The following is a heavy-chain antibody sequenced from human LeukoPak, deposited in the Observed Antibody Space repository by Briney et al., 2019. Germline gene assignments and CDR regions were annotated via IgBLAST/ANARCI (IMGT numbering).Heavy chain of an antibody. D-gene: IGHD3-9*01. CDR2: INSDGSST. CDR3: AREGGDYDILTGYYSS. V-gene: IGHV3-74*01. J-gene: IGHJ4*02. Sequence: PGGSLRLSCAASGFTFSIYWMHWVRQAPGKGLVWVSRINSDGSSTSYADSVKGRFTISRDNAKNTLYLQMNSLRAEDTAVYYCAREGGDYDILTGYYSSRGQGTLVTVSS. CDR1: GFTFSIYW.